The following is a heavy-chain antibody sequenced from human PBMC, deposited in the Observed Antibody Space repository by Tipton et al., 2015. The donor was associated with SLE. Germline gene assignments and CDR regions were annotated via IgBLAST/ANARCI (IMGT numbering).Heavy chain of an antibody. CDR2: INHSGNT. CDR1: GYSISSGYY. CDR3: ARGPNPVATNYWYFDL. J-gene: IGHJ2*01. Sequence: TLSLTCTVSGYSISSGYYWSWIRQPPGKGLEWIGEINHSGNTNYNPSLKSRVTISVDTSKNQFSLKLSSVTAADTAVYYCARGPNPVATNYWYFDLWGRGTLVTVSS. D-gene: IGHD5-12*01. V-gene: IGHV4-38-2*02.